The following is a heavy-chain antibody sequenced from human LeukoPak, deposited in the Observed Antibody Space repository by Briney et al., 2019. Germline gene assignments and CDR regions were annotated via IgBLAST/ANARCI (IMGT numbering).Heavy chain of an antibody. CDR1: GGSISSHY. CDR2: IYYSGTT. J-gene: IGHJ4*02. D-gene: IGHD3-22*01. V-gene: IGHV4-59*11. CDR3: ARGTGFYDSSGHYYWGYFDS. Sequence: PETLSLTCTVSGGSISSHYWSWFRQTPGERPEWIAFIYYSGTTNYYPSLKGRLNISIDSSKNQFSLKLSSVTAADTAIYYCARGTGFYDSSGHYYWGYFDSWGQGTLVPVSS.